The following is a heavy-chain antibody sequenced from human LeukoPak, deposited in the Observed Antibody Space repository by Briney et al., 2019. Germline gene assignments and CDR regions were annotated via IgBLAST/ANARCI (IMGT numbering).Heavy chain of an antibody. J-gene: IGHJ4*02. V-gene: IGHV3-23*01. CDR1: GFTFSSHS. CDR3: AKRSSGTSGYFDS. Sequence: PGGSLRLSCAASGFTFSSHSMSWVRQAPGKGLEWVSAITYSGEYTDYADSVKGRFTISRDNSKNTLYLQMSSLGADDTAVYFCAKRSSGTSGYFDSWGQGTLVTVSS. D-gene: IGHD6-25*01. CDR2: ITYSGEYT.